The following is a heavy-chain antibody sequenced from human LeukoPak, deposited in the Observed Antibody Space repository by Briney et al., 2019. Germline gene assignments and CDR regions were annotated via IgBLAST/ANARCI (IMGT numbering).Heavy chain of an antibody. V-gene: IGHV3-23*01. CDR1: GFTFSSYA. CDR2: ISGSGDGT. J-gene: IGHJ4*02. Sequence: GGSLRLSRVASGFTFSSYAMSWVRQAPGKGLEWVSAISGSGDGTYYANSVKGRFTISRDISKNTVYLQMNSLRVEDTAVYYCVKDGMSMDSSWFDYWGQGTLVTVSS. D-gene: IGHD6-13*01. CDR3: VKDGMSMDSSWFDY.